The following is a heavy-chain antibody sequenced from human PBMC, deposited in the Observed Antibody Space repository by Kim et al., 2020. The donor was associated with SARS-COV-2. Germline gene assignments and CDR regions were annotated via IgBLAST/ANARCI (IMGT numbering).Heavy chain of an antibody. CDR1: GGSFSGYY. CDR2: INHSGST. V-gene: IGHV4-34*01. CDR3: ARGSVNIKAVARGSSIRSDYYGMDV. D-gene: IGHD6-19*01. J-gene: IGHJ6*02. Sequence: SETLSLTCAVYGGSFSGYYWSWIRQPPGKWLEWIGEINHSGSTNYNPSLKSRVTISVDTSKNQFSLKLSSVTTADTAVYYCARGSVNIKAVARGSSIRSDYYGMDVWGQGTTVTVSS.